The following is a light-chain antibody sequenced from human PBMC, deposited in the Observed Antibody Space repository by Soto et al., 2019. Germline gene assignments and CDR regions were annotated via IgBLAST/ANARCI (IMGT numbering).Light chain of an antibody. CDR3: QHYTNWPLT. Sequence: EIVMTQSPVTLSLSPGDTATLSCRASHDVTRRLAWYQVKHGQAPRLLIYDASTRATGLPARFGGTGSGTEFTLTISSLQSEDFAVYYCQHYTNWPLTFGGGTKVEI. CDR2: DAS. V-gene: IGKV3-15*01. CDR1: HDVTRR. J-gene: IGKJ4*01.